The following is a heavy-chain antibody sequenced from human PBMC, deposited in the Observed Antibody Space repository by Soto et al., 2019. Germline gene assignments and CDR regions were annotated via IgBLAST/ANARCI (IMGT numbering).Heavy chain of an antibody. CDR1: GGSISSGGYY. D-gene: IGHD4-4*01. CDR3: ARRREIHSKGNYGMAV. Sequence: QVQLQESGPGLVKPSQTLSLTCTVSGGSISSGGYYWSWIRQHPGKGLEWIGYIYYSGSTYYNPSLTSRVTISVDTSKTQCSLKLSPVTAAETAVYYCARRREIHSKGNYGMAVWGQGTTVTVSS. V-gene: IGHV4-31*03. CDR2: IYYSGST. J-gene: IGHJ6*02.